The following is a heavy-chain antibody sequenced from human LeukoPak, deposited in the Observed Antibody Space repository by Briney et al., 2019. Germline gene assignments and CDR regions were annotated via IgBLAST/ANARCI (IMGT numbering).Heavy chain of an antibody. CDR2: INHSGST. CDR1: GGSFSGYY. CDR3: ARVRGGTGILY. V-gene: IGHV4-34*01. Sequence: SETLSLTCAVYGGSFSGYYWSWIRQPPGKGLEWIGEINHSGSTNYNPSLKSRVTTSVDTSKNQFSLKLSSVTAADTAVYYCARVRGGTGILYWGQGTLVTVSS. D-gene: IGHD4-23*01. J-gene: IGHJ4*02.